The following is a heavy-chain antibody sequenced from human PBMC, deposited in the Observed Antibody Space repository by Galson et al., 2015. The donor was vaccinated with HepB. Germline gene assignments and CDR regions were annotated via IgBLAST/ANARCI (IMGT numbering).Heavy chain of an antibody. V-gene: IGHV3-7*01. CDR3: ARGSDIVVVPAAKQTRNWFDP. D-gene: IGHD2-2*01. CDR2: IKQDGSEK. J-gene: IGHJ5*02. CDR1: GFTFSSYW. Sequence: SLRLSCAASGFTFSSYWMSWVRQAPGKGLEWVANIKQDGSEKYYVDSVKGRFTISRDNAKNSLYLQMNSLRAEDTAVYYCARGSDIVVVPAAKQTRNWFDPWGQGTLVTVSS.